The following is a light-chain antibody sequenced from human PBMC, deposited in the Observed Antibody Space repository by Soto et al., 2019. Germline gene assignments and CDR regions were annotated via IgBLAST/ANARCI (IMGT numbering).Light chain of an antibody. J-gene: IGLJ2*01. CDR2: YNN. CDR1: SSNIGSNT. V-gene: IGLV1-44*01. CDR3: STWDDSLNAVL. Sequence: QSVLTQPPSASGTPGQRVSMSCSGSSSNIGSNTVNWYQQFPGTAPKLLIYYNNQRPSGVPVRFSGSKSGTSASLAISGLQSEDEADYYCSTWDDSLNAVLFGGGTKLTVL.